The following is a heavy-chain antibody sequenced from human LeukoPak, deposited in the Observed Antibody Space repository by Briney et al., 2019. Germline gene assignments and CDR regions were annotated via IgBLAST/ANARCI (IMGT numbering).Heavy chain of an antibody. V-gene: IGHV3-21*04. D-gene: IGHD3-10*01. CDR3: ATTAGDYGSGSYYNSHFDY. CDR1: GFTFSSYT. Sequence: AGGSLSLSCVGSGFTFSSYTMNWLRQAPGKGLKWVSSISSSSSYIYYADSVKGRFTISRDNAKNSLYLQMNSLRAEDTAVYYCATTAGDYGSGSYYNSHFDYWGQGTLVTVSS. J-gene: IGHJ4*02. CDR2: ISSSSSYI.